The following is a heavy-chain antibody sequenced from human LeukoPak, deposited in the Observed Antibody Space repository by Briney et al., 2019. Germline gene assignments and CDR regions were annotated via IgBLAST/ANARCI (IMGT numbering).Heavy chain of an antibody. CDR2: ISSSGSYI. J-gene: IGHJ6*02. Sequence: PGGSLRPAFAAPGFSFSSYSISSVRRAPGKGLEWVSSISSSGSYISSPDSVKGRFTISRDNTKNALFLQMNSLRGEDTAVYYCARVGSRGGSCSSRGAYYYGTTVWGQGNTVTVSS. D-gene: IGHD2-15*01. V-gene: IGHV3-21*01. CDR1: GFSFSSYS. CDR3: ARVGSRGGSCSSRGAYYYGTTV.